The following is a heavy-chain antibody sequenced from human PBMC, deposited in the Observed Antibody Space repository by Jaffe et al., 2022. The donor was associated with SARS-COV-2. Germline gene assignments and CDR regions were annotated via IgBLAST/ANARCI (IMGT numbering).Heavy chain of an antibody. Sequence: QVQLVQSGAEVKKPGASVKVSCKASGYTFTGYYMHWVRQAPGQGLEWMGWINPNSGGTNYAQKFQGRVTMTRDTSISTAYMELSRLRSDDTAVYYCARPHYDFWSGYSDLIFDYWGQGTLVTVSS. V-gene: IGHV1-2*02. D-gene: IGHD3-3*01. CDR2: INPNSGGT. CDR1: GYTFTGYY. CDR3: ARPHYDFWSGYSDLIFDY. J-gene: IGHJ4*02.